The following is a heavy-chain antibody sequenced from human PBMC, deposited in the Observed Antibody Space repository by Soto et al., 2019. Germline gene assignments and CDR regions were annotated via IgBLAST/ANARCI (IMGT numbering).Heavy chain of an antibody. D-gene: IGHD4-4*01. Sequence: ASVKVSCKASGGTFSSYAISWVRQAPGQGLEWMGGIIPIFGTANYAQKFQGRVTITADKSTSTAYMELSSLRSEDTAVYYCAKEKDYSTYYYYGMDVWGQGTTVTVSS. CDR3: AKEKDYSTYYYYGMDV. CDR2: IIPIFGTA. CDR1: GGTFSSYA. J-gene: IGHJ6*02. V-gene: IGHV1-69*06.